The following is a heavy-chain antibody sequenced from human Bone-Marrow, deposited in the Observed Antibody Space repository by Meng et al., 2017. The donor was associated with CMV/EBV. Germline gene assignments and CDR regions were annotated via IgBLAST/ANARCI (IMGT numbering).Heavy chain of an antibody. V-gene: IGHV4-34*01. D-gene: IGHD3-16*01. CDR3: ARGRPIVGDVFDY. CDR1: GGSFSGYY. J-gene: IGHJ4*02. Sequence: QVQLQQWGAGLLKPSETLSLTCAVYGGSFSGYYWSWIRQPPGKGLEWIGEINHSGSTNYNPSLKSRVTISVDTSKNQFSLKLNSVTAADTALYYCARGRPIVGDVFDYWGRGTLVTVSS. CDR2: INHSGST.